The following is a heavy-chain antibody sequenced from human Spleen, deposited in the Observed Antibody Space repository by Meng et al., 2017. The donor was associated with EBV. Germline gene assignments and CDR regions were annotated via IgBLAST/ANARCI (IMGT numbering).Heavy chain of an antibody. CDR1: GGPFSSYA. D-gene: IGHD3-10*01. CDR3: ASESGRGYTPDY. J-gene: IGHJ4*02. CDR2: FIPMFGAL. Sequence: QVHLVQSGAEVKKPGSAVKVACKTSGGPFSSYAISWVRQDPGHGLEWMGGFIPMFGALNYAQKFQGRVTIIADESTSAHYMEVSSLRSEDTAVYYCASESGRGYTPDYWGQGTLVTVSS. V-gene: IGHV1-69*01.